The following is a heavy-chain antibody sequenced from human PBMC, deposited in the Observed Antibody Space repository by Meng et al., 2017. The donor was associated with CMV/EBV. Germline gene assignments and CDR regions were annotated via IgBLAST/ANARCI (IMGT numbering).Heavy chain of an antibody. CDR2: ISSSSSYI. Sequence: GGSLRLSCAASGFTFSSYSMNWVRQAPGKGLEWVSSISSSSSYIYYADSVKGRFTISRDNAKNSLCLQMNSLRAEDTAVYYCARDVYYYDSSGYYIDYWGQGTLVTVSS. CDR3: ARDVYYYDSSGYYIDY. J-gene: IGHJ4*02. D-gene: IGHD3-22*01. V-gene: IGHV3-21*01. CDR1: GFTFSSYS.